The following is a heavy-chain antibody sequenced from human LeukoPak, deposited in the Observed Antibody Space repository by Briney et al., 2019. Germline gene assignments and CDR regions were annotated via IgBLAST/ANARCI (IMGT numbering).Heavy chain of an antibody. V-gene: IGHV3-23*01. J-gene: IGHJ4*02. Sequence: GGSLRLSCSASGFTFSNPAMTWVRQPPGKGLEWVSTITSSYTTYYADSVKGRFTTSRDNSKDTLYLQMNSLRAEDTALYYCAKSGDFGDPTHYWGQGTLVTVSS. D-gene: IGHD4-17*01. CDR2: ITSSYTT. CDR3: AKSGDFGDPTHY. CDR1: GFTFSNPA.